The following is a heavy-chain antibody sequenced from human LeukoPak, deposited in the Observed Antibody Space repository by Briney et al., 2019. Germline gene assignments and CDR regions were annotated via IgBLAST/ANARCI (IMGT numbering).Heavy chain of an antibody. Sequence: PGGSLRLSCAASGFTFSSYAMHWVRQAPGKGLEWVAVISYDGSNKYYADSVKGRFTISRDNSKNTLYLQMNSLRAEDTAVYCCARRTWEWGFFDYWGQGTLVTVSS. CDR1: GFTFSSYA. CDR2: ISYDGSNK. CDR3: ARRTWEWGFFDY. V-gene: IGHV3-30-3*01. D-gene: IGHD3-3*01. J-gene: IGHJ4*02.